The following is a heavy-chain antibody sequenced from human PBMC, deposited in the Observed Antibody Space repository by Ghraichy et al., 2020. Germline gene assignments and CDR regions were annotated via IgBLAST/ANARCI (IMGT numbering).Heavy chain of an antibody. J-gene: IGHJ6*02. CDR3: AKVPVLRFLEWLLYSYGMDV. Sequence: GGSLRLSCAASGFTFSSYAMSWVRQAPGKGLEWVSAISGSGGSTYYADSVKGRFTISRDNSKNTLYLQMNSLRAEDTAVYYCAKVPVLRFLEWLLYSYGMDVWGQGTTVTVSS. V-gene: IGHV3-23*01. CDR1: GFTFSSYA. CDR2: ISGSGGST. D-gene: IGHD3-3*01.